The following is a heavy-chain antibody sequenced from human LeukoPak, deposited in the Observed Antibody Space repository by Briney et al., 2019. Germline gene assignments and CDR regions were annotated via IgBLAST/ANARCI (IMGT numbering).Heavy chain of an antibody. V-gene: IGHV4-39*01. CDR3: ARSGGYGLFDY. D-gene: IGHD6-25*01. CDR1: GXSISVSSYY. Sequence: TETLSLTCTVSGXSISVSSYYWGWIRQPPGKGLEWIRSIYYRGSTYYSPSLKSRVTISVDTSQNQFSLKLSSVTAADTAVYYCARSGGYGLFDYWGQGILVTVSS. CDR2: IYYRGST. J-gene: IGHJ4*02.